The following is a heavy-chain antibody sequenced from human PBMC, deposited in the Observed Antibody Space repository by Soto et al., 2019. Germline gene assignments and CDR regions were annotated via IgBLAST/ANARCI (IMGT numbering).Heavy chain of an antibody. CDR3: ATLYMVRGVRTFDY. Sequence: QVQLQESGPGLVKPSQTLSLTCTVSGGSISSGGYYWSWIRQHPGKGLEWIGYIYYTGSTYYNPSIKSHVTISVDTSKTQFSLKLSSVTAADTAVYYCATLYMVRGVRTFDYWGQGTLVTVSS. J-gene: IGHJ4*02. V-gene: IGHV4-31*01. CDR1: GGSISSGGYY. CDR2: IYYTGST. D-gene: IGHD3-10*01.